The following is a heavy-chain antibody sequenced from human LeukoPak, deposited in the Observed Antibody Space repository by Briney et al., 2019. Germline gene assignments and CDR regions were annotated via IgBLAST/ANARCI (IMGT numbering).Heavy chain of an antibody. D-gene: IGHD3-10*01. J-gene: IGHJ6*03. Sequence: SETLSLTCTVSNYSISTDYYWGWIRQPPGKGLEWIGYIYYSGSTNYNPSLKSRVTISVDTSKNQFSLKLSSVTAADTAVYYCAREVTMVRGVISNYMDVWGKGTTVTVSS. CDR3: AREVTMVRGVISNYMDV. CDR2: IYYSGST. V-gene: IGHV4-61*01. CDR1: NYSISTDYY.